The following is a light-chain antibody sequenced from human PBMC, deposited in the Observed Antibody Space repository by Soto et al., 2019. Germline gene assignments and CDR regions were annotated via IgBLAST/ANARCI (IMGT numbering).Light chain of an antibody. Sequence: DIQMTQSPSSLSASVGDRVTITCRASQDIYNYLAWYQQKPGKVPELLIYSASTLQPGAPSRFSGSGSGTDFHLTISSLQPEAVASYYCQKYNSAPFSFGPGIKVDI. CDR3: QKYNSAPFS. CDR1: QDIYNY. V-gene: IGKV1-27*01. J-gene: IGKJ3*01. CDR2: SAS.